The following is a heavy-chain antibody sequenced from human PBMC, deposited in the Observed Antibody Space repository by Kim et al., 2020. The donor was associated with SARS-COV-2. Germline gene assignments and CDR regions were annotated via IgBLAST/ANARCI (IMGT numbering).Heavy chain of an antibody. J-gene: IGHJ4*02. Sequence: SETLSLTCTVSGGSISSYYWSWIRQPPGKGLEWIGYIYYSGSTNYNPSLKSRVTISVDTSKNQFSLKLSSVTAADTAVYYCARHMLGGQPEACDYWGQGTLVTVSS. CDR3: ARHMLGGQPEACDY. D-gene: IGHD1-26*01. CDR2: IYYSGST. CDR1: GGSISSYY. V-gene: IGHV4-59*08.